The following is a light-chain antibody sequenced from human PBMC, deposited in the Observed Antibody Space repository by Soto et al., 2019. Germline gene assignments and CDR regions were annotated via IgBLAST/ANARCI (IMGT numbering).Light chain of an antibody. CDR2: DAS. CDR1: QSVSSNY. CDR3: QQYGSSPGT. J-gene: IGKJ1*01. Sequence: EIVLTQSPGTLSLSPGERATLSCRASQSVSSNYLAWYQQKPGQAPRLLIYDASSRATGIPDRFSGSGSGTDFTLTISSLEPEDFAAYYCQQYGSSPGTFGQGTKVEIK. V-gene: IGKV3-20*01.